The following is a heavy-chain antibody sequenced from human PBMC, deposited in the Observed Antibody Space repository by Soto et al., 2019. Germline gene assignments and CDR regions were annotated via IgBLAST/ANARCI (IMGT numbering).Heavy chain of an antibody. CDR1: GYSFTSYW. CDR3: ARLVPPSEGVVNDLGGFDP. J-gene: IGHJ5*02. CDR2: IYPGDSDT. D-gene: IGHD3-3*01. Sequence: GESLKISCKGSGYSFTSYWISWVHQMPGKGLEWMGIIYPGDSDTRYSPSFQGQVTISADKSISTAYLQWSSLKASDTAMYYWARLVPPSEGVVNDLGGFDPWGQGTLVTVSS. V-gene: IGHV5-51*07.